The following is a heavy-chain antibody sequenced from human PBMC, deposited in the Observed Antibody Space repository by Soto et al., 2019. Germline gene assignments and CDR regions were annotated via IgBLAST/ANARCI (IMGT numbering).Heavy chain of an antibody. CDR3: EQEYDPGYSSRPNGFDP. D-gene: IGHD6-13*01. Sequence: GGSLRLSCAASGFTFSSYGMHWVRQAPGQGLEWVAVISYDGSDKYYADSVKGRLTISRDNSKNTLYLQMNSLGAEDTTVYYCEQEYDPGYSSRPNGFDPWGQGTLVTVSS. V-gene: IGHV3-30*18. CDR2: ISYDGSDK. J-gene: IGHJ5*02. CDR1: GFTFSSYG.